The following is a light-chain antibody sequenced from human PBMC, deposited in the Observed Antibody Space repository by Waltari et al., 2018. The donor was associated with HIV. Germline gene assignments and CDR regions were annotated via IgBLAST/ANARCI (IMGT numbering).Light chain of an antibody. Sequence: QSALTPPRSVSESPGQSVTISCTGTSSDVGAYNYVPWYQQHPGRAPKFIIYNVSERPSGVPDRCSGSKSGNTASLTISGLQAEDEADYYCSSYAGTSNFVLFGGGTKLTVL. V-gene: IGLV2-11*01. CDR2: NVS. CDR3: SSYAGTSNFVL. CDR1: SSDVGAYNY. J-gene: IGLJ2*01.